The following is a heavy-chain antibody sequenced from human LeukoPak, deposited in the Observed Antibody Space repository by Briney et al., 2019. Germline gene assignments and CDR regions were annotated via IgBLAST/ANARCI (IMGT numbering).Heavy chain of an antibody. CDR1: GGSFSGYY. Sequence: SETLSLTCAVYGGSFSGYYWSWIRQPPGKGLEWIGEINHSGSTNYNPSLKSRVTISVDTSKNQFSLKLSSVTAADTAVYYCARSTVAAAGQFDCWGQGTLVTVSS. CDR2: INHSGST. D-gene: IGHD6-13*01. J-gene: IGHJ4*02. V-gene: IGHV4-34*01. CDR3: ARSTVAAAGQFDC.